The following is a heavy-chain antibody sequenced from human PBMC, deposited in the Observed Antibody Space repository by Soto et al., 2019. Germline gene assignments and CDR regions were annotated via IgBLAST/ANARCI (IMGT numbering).Heavy chain of an antibody. D-gene: IGHD2-15*01. CDR3: ARLWSGGYCSGGSCPYNFDF. J-gene: IGHJ4*02. V-gene: IGHV4-39*02. CDR2: IYYSVRT. CDR1: GGSISSSSYY. Sequence: QLQLQESGPGLVKPSETLSLTCTVSGGSISSSSYYWGWIRQPPGKGLEWIGSIYYSVRTYYNPSLKSRVTISEYTSKNHFTLRLSSVTAVDTAVYYCARLWSGGYCSGGSCPYNFDFRGQGTLVTVAS.